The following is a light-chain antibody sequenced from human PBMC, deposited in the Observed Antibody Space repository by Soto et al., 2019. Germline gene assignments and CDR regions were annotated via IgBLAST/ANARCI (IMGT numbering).Light chain of an antibody. CDR2: GAS. CDR3: QQYNSWPPIT. CDR1: QSVSNN. V-gene: IGKV3-15*01. Sequence: EIVLTQSPGTLSLSPGERATLSCSASQSVSNNYLAWYQQRPGQAPRLVIYGASTRATGIPARFSGGGSGTEFTLTISSLQSEDFAVYYCQQYNSWPPITFGQGTRLEI. J-gene: IGKJ5*01.